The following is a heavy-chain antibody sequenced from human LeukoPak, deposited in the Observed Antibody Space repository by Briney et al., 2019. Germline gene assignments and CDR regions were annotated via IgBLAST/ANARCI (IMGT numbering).Heavy chain of an antibody. CDR1: GFTFDDYG. D-gene: IGHD6-13*01. CDR2: INWNGGST. V-gene: IGHV3-20*04. J-gene: IGHJ6*03. CDR3: ARRYYSSSWISYYYYYMDV. Sequence: GGSLRLSCAASGFTFDDYGMSWVRQAPGKGLEWVSGINWNGGSTGYADSVKGRFTISRDNAKNSLYLQMNSLRAEDTALYYCARRYYSSSWISYYYYYMDVWGKGTTVTVSS.